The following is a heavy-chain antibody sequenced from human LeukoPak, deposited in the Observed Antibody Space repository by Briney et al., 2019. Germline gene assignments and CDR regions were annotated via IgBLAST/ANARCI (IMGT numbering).Heavy chain of an antibody. J-gene: IGHJ5*02. CDR1: GGSFSGYY. CDR2: INHSGST. V-gene: IGHV4-34*01. Sequence: NPSETLSLTCAVYGGSFSGYYWSWIRQPPGKGLEWIGEINHSGSTNYNPSLKSRVTISVDTSKNQFSLKLSSVTAADTAVYYCARGRMRGMTTVIRNWFDPWGQGTLVTVSS. CDR3: ARGRMRGMTTVIRNWFDP. D-gene: IGHD4-17*01.